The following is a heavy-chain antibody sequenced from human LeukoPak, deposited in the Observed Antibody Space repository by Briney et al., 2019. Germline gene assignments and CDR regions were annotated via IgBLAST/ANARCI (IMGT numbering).Heavy chain of an antibody. J-gene: IGHJ4*02. CDR1: GFTFSSCG. CDR3: ARTKKGIVGALDY. CDR2: IWYDGTNK. Sequence: GGSLRLSCAASGFTFSSCGMHWVRQAPGKGLEWVAVIWYDGTNKYYADSVKGRFTISRDNSKNTLYLQMNSLRAEDTALYYCARTKKGIVGALDYWGQGTLVTVSS. V-gene: IGHV3-33*01. D-gene: IGHD1-26*01.